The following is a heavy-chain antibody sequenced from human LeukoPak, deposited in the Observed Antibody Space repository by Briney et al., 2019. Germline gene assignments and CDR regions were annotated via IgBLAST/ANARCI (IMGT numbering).Heavy chain of an antibody. CDR1: GYTFASYG. V-gene: IGHV1-18*01. CDR2: ISVYSGNT. Sequence: GASVKVSCKASGYTFASYGVTWVRQAPGQGPEWMAWISVYSGNTEYAQKFQDRVTLTADTSTSTVYMELRSLRSDDTAVYYCARDGWSLGLWGQGTLVTVSS. J-gene: IGHJ5*02. CDR3: ARDGWSLGL. D-gene: IGHD2-8*01.